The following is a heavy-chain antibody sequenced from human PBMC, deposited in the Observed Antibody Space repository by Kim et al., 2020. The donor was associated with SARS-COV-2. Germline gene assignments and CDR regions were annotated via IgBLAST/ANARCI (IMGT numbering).Heavy chain of an antibody. CDR2: ISWDGGST. CDR1: GFTFDDYT. CDR3: ARVHSYGIPPLRYYYYGMDV. J-gene: IGHJ6*02. D-gene: IGHD5-18*01. Sequence: GGSLRRSCAASGFTFDDYTMHWVRQAPGKGLEWVSLISWDGGSTYYADSVKGRFTISSDNSKNSLYLQMNSLRTEDTALYYCARVHSYGIPPLRYYYYGMDVWGQGTTVTVSS. V-gene: IGHV3-43*01.